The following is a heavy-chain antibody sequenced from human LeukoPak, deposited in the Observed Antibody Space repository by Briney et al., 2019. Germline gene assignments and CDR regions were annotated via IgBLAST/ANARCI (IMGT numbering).Heavy chain of an antibody. D-gene: IGHD3-22*01. CDR2: MNPNSGNT. CDR1: GYTFTSYD. Sequence: GASVKVSFKASGYTFTSYDINWVRQATGQGLEWMGWMNPNSGNTGYAQKFQGRVTMTRDTSTSTVYMELSSLRSEDTAVYYCATPYYYDSSGYYYSDAFDIWGQGTMVTVSS. CDR3: ATPYYYDSSGYYYSDAFDI. J-gene: IGHJ3*02. V-gene: IGHV1-8*01.